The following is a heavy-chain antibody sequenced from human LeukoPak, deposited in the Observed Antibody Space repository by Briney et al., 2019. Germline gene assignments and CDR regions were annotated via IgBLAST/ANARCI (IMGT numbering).Heavy chain of an antibody. D-gene: IGHD2-15*01. CDR3: AKDTTAWWYHRAYMNV. CDR1: GFTLSTYA. V-gene: IGHV3-23*01. J-gene: IGHJ6*03. Sequence: GGSLRLSCAASGFTLSTYALSRVRQAPGGGLGWVAAINGIGDKTNHADSVSGRFSISKDNSENRLSLQMDSLRAEDTAVYFCAKDTTAWWYHRAYMNVWGKGTTVTVSS. CDR2: INGIGDKT.